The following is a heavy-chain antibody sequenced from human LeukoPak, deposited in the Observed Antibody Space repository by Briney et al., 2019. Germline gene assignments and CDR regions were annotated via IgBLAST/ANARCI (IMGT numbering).Heavy chain of an antibody. D-gene: IGHD1-14*01. V-gene: IGHV4-31*11. J-gene: IGHJ4*02. CDR3: ARDQNRGSDY. Sequence: SETLSLTCAVSGGSLSNSGNYWSWIRQFPGKGLQWIGYISYTGNTYYNPSLESRVTMSADTSKNHFSLNLKSVTAADTAVYYCARDQNRGSDYWGQGTLVTVSS. CDR2: ISYTGNT. CDR1: GGSLSNSGNY.